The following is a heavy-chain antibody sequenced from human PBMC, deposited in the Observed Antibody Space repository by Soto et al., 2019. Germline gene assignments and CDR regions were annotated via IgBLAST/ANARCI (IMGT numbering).Heavy chain of an antibody. CDR2: INPNSGGT. V-gene: IGHV1-2*02. J-gene: IGHJ4*02. CDR1: GYTFTGYY. Sequence: QVQLVQSGAEVKKPGASVKVSCKASGYTFTGYYMHWVRQAPGQGLEWMGWINPNSGGTNYAQKFQGRVTMTRDTSISTAYMELIRLGSDETTVYYCARGPHVRRWLDGGGYWGQGTLVTVYS. CDR3: ARGPHVRRWLDGGGY. D-gene: IGHD6-19*01.